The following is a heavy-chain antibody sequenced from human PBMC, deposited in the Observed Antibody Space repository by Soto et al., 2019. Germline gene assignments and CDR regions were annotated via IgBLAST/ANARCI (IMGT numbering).Heavy chain of an antibody. CDR1: GGTFSGYV. CDR3: ATHGLGVSSPPYFDN. D-gene: IGHD3-16*01. Sequence: QLVQSGSEVKKPGSSVKVSCQASGGTFSGYVVTWVRQAPGQGLEWMGEFVPLFGTTNYAQRCSGRITITEEESTSTAYMELRTLRSDDTAVYYCATHGLGVSSPPYFDNWGQGTLVTVSS. V-gene: IGHV1-69*01. J-gene: IGHJ4*02. CDR2: FVPLFGTT.